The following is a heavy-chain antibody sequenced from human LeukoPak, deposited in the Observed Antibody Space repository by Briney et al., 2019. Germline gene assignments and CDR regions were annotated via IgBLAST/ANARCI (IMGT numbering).Heavy chain of an antibody. CDR1: GYTFTGYY. Sequence: ASVKVSCKASGYTFTGYYMHWVRQAPGQGLEWMGWINPNSGGTNYAQKFQGRVTMTRDTSVSTAYMELSRLRSDDTAVYYCASAAAAGTIPDYWGQGTLVTVSS. CDR3: ASAAAAGTIPDY. D-gene: IGHD6-13*01. V-gene: IGHV1-2*02. CDR2: INPNSGGT. J-gene: IGHJ4*02.